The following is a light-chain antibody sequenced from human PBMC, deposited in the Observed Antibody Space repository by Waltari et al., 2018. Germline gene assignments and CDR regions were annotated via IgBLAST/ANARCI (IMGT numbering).Light chain of an antibody. CDR2: EDT. V-gene: IGLV3-10*01. Sequence: SYELTQTPSVSVSPGQTARITCSGHELPRKYAYWFQQKSGQAPRLVIYEDTKRPPGIPERFSGSSPGTVATLTITGAQVDDEADYYCYSSDSTGLRVFGGGTTVVVL. CDR1: ELPRKY. J-gene: IGLJ1*01. CDR3: YSSDSTGLRV.